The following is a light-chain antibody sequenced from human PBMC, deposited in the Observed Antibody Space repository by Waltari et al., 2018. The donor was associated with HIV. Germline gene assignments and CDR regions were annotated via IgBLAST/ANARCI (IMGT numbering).Light chain of an antibody. V-gene: IGLV1-51*01. J-gene: IGLJ2*01. CDR3: GTWDSSLSAGGV. Sequence: QSVLTQPPSVSAAPGQKVTISCSGSSSNIGNNYVSWYQPLPGTAPQPLIYDNNRRPSGIPDRFSGSKSGTAATLGITGLQTGDEADYYCGTWDSSLSAGGVFGGGTKLTVL. CDR1: SSNIGNNY. CDR2: DNN.